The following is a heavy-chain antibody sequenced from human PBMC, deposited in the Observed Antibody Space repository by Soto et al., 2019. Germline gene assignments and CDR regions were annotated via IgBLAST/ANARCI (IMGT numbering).Heavy chain of an antibody. CDR3: AWMIVGEQRVFSHYYYYMDV. J-gene: IGHJ6*03. V-gene: IGHV4-31*03. D-gene: IGHD2-21*01. Sequence: QVQLQESGPGLVKPSQTLSLTCTVSSGSITSGGYYWSWIRQHPGKGLEWIGYISYSGSTYYNPALRSRVTMSVDTSKSQFSLRLTSVPAADTAVYYCAWMIVGEQRVFSHYYYYMDVWGTGTTVSVSS. CDR1: SGSITSGGYY. CDR2: ISYSGST.